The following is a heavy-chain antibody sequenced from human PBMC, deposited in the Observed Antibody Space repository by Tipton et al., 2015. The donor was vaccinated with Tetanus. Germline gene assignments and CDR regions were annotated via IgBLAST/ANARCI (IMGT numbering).Heavy chain of an antibody. D-gene: IGHD1-26*01. V-gene: IGHV4-31*03. CDR3: ARDQARGARGWNYFDY. CDR1: GGSTSGGRYY. CDR2: IYSSGST. J-gene: IGHJ4*02. Sequence: GLVKPSQTLSLTCTVSGGSTSGGRYYWSWIRQRPGKGLEWIGDIYSSGSTYSDSSLKGRVTISVDTSKNQFSLRLNSVTAADTAVYYCARDQARGARGWNYFDYWGLGTLVTVSS.